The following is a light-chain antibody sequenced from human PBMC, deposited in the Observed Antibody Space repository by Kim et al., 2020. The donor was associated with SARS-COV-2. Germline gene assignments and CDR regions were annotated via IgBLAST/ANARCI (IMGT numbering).Light chain of an antibody. CDR1: QGISNY. Sequence: DITLTPSPSTLSWSPGDRVTLTCRASQGISNYLAWYQQKPGKVPKLLIYAASTLATGVPSRFSGSGSGTEFTLTITSLQPEDFAIYYWQQYKSYSRTFGQGTQVEIK. J-gene: IGKJ5*01. CDR3: QQYKSYSRT. CDR2: AAS. V-gene: IGKV1-9*01.